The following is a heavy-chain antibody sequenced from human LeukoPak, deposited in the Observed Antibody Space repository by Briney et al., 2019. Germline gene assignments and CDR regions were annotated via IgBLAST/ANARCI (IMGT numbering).Heavy chain of an antibody. CDR2: FDPEDGET. D-gene: IGHD3-22*01. Sequence: ASVKVSCKVSGYTLTELSMHWVRQAPGKGLEWMGGFDPEDGETIYAQKFQGRVTMTEDTSTDTAYMELSSLRSEDTVVYYCAPGTYYYDSSGHLDWGQGTLVTVSS. V-gene: IGHV1-24*01. J-gene: IGHJ4*02. CDR1: GYTLTELS. CDR3: APGTYYYDSSGHLD.